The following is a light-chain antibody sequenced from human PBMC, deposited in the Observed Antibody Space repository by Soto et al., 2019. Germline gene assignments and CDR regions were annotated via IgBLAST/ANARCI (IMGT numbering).Light chain of an antibody. Sequence: EIVMTQSPATLSVSPGERATLSCRASQSVSSNLAWYQQKPGQAPRLVMYDASSRATGIPARFSGSGSGTEFTLTISSLQSEDFAVYFCQQYNDWPPITFGQGTRLEIK. CDR1: QSVSSN. CDR2: DAS. CDR3: QQYNDWPPIT. J-gene: IGKJ5*01. V-gene: IGKV3-15*01.